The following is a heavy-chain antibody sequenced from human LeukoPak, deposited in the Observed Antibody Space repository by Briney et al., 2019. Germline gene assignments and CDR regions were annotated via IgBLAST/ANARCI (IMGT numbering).Heavy chain of an antibody. Sequence: PGGSLRLSCAASGFTFSSYGMHWVRQAPGKGLEWVAVISYDGSNKYYADSVKGRFTISRDNSKNTLYLQMNSLRAEGTAVYYCARDSADTAMATFDYWGQGTLVTVSS. V-gene: IGHV3-30*19. D-gene: IGHD5-18*01. CDR2: ISYDGSNK. CDR1: GFTFSSYG. J-gene: IGHJ4*02. CDR3: ARDSADTAMATFDY.